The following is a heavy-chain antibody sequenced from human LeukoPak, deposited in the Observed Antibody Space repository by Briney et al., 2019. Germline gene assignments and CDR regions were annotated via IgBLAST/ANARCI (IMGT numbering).Heavy chain of an antibody. D-gene: IGHD3-10*01. CDR2: IIPIFGTA. CDR1: GGTFSSYA. Sequence: GASVKVSCKASGGTFSSYAISWVRQAPGQGLEWMGRIIPIFGTANYAQKFQGRVTITTDESTSTAYMELSSLRSEDTAVYYCARADYYGSGSSLAFDIWGQGTMVTVSS. CDR3: ARADYYGSGSSLAFDI. J-gene: IGHJ3*02. V-gene: IGHV1-69*05.